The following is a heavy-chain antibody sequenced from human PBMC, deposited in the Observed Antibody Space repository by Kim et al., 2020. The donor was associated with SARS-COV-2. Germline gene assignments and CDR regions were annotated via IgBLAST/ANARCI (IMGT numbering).Heavy chain of an antibody. CDR1: GFTFGDYA. Sequence: GGSLRLSCAASGFTFGDYAMHWVRQAPGKGLEWVSGISWNSGSIGYADSVKGRFTISRDNAKNSLYLQMNSLRAEDTALYYCAKAASYYYGSGRSYFDYWGQGTLVTVSS. J-gene: IGHJ4*02. CDR3: AKAASYYYGSGRSYFDY. V-gene: IGHV3-9*01. D-gene: IGHD3-10*01. CDR2: ISWNSGSI.